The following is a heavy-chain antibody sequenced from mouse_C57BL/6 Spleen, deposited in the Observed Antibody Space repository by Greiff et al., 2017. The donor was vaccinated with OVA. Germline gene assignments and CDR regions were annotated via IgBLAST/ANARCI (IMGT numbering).Heavy chain of an antibody. V-gene: IGHV5-4*01. CDR3: ARAYYYGSSSFDY. J-gene: IGHJ2*01. Sequence: EVHLVESGGGLVKPGGSLKLSCAASGFTFSSYAMSWVRQTPEKRLEWVATISDGGSYTYYPDNVKGRFTISRDNAKNNLYLQMSHLKSEDTAMYYCARAYYYGSSSFDYWGQGTTLTVSS. CDR1: GFTFSSYA. CDR2: ISDGGSYT. D-gene: IGHD1-1*01.